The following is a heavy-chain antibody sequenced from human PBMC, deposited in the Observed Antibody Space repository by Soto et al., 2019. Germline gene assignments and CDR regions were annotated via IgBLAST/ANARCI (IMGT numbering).Heavy chain of an antibody. V-gene: IGHV3-13*01. D-gene: IGHD3-10*01. J-gene: IGHJ6*02. Sequence: GGSLRLSCAASGFTFSSYDMHWVRQATGKGLEWVSAIGTAGDTYYPGSVKGRFTISRENAKNSLYLQMNSLRAGDTAVYYCARSSVLLWFGELSPDPLGMDVWGQGTTVTVSS. CDR2: IGTAGDT. CDR3: ARSSVLLWFGELSPDPLGMDV. CDR1: GFTFSSYD.